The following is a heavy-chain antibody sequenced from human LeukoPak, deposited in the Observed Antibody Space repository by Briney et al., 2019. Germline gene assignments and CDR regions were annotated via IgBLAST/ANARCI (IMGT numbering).Heavy chain of an antibody. V-gene: IGHV1-2*04. J-gene: IGHJ6*04. CDR1: GYTFTGYY. Sequence: ASVKVSCKASGYTFTGYYMHWVRQAPGQGLEWMGWINPNSGGTNYAQKFQGWVTMTRDTSISTACMELSRLRSDDTAVYYCARAQVVVVAASVYYYYGMDVWGKGTTVTVSS. D-gene: IGHD2-15*01. CDR2: INPNSGGT. CDR3: ARAQVVVVAASVYYYYGMDV.